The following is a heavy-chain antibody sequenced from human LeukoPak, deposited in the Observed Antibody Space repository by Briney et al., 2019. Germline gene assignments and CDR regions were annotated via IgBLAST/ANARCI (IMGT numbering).Heavy chain of an antibody. V-gene: IGHV3-9*01. J-gene: IGHJ3*02. CDR1: GFTFDDYA. CDR2: ISWNSGSI. CDR3: AKDIAASGAFDI. D-gene: IGHD6-25*01. Sequence: GRSLRLSCAASGFTFDDYAMHWVRQAPGKGLEWVSGISWNSGSIGYADSVKGRFTISRDNAKNSLYLQMNSLRAEDTALYYCAKDIAASGAFDIWGQGAMVTVSS.